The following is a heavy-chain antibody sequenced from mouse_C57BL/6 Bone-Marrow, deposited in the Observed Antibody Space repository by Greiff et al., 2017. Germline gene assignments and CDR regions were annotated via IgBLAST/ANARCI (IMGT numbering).Heavy chain of an antibody. J-gene: IGHJ4*01. Sequence: VQLQESGAELARPGASVKLSCKASGYTFTSYGISWVKQRTGQGLEWIGEIYPRSGNTYYNEKFKGKATLTADKSSSTAYMELRSLTSEDSAVYFCAREFYYSKTMDYWGQGTSVTVSS. CDR1: GYTFTSYG. D-gene: IGHD2-5*01. V-gene: IGHV1-81*01. CDR3: AREFYYSKTMDY. CDR2: IYPRSGNT.